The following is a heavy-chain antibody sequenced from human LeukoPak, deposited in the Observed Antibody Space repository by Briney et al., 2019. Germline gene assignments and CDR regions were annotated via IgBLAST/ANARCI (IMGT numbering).Heavy chain of an antibody. CDR1: GYTFTGYY. CDR2: IDPNSGGT. V-gene: IGHV1-2*02. Sequence: ASVTVSCKASGYTFTGYYMHWVRQAPGQGLEWMGWIDPNSGGTNYAQKFQGRVTMTRDTSISTAYMELSRLRSDDTAVYYCARGPYDYVWGSYRNWFDPWGQGTLVTVSS. CDR3: ARGPYDYVWGSYRNWFDP. J-gene: IGHJ5*02. D-gene: IGHD3-16*02.